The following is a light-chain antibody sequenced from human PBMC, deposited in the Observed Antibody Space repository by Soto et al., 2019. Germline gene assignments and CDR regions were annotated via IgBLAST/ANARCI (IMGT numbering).Light chain of an antibody. Sequence: EFVLTQSVGTLSLSPGERATLSCRASHTVRNNYLAWYQQKPGQAPRLLIYDASSRATGIPDRFSGGGSGTDFTLIIRRLEPEDFAIYYCQQYHNWPMTFGQGTRLEI. CDR2: DAS. V-gene: IGKV3D-20*02. J-gene: IGKJ5*01. CDR3: QQYHNWPMT. CDR1: HTVRNNY.